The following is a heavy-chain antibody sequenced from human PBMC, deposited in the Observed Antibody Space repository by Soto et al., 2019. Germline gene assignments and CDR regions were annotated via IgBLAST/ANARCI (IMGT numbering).Heavy chain of an antibody. CDR2: IHPGNSDA. V-gene: IGHV5-51*01. Sequence: GESLKISCEGSGYTFSTYWIGWVRQIPGEGLEWMGIIHPGNSDARYSPSFQGQVTISADTSINTAYLQWRSLKASDTAYYYCARPTNGYNPLDYWGQGTLVTISS. D-gene: IGHD5-12*01. J-gene: IGHJ4*02. CDR1: GYTFSTYW. CDR3: ARPTNGYNPLDY.